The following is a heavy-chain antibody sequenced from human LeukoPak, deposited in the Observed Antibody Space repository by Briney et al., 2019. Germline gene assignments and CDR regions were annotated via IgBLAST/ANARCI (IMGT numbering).Heavy chain of an antibody. V-gene: IGHV3-23*01. Sequence: GGSLRLSCAASGFTFSSYAMSWVRQAPGKGLEWVSAISGSGGSTYYADSVKGRFTISRDNSKNTLYLQMNSLRAEDTAVYYCARGIAVAGFFDYWGQGTLVTVSS. CDR1: GFTFSSYA. J-gene: IGHJ4*02. CDR3: ARGIAVAGFFDY. D-gene: IGHD6-19*01. CDR2: ISGSGGST.